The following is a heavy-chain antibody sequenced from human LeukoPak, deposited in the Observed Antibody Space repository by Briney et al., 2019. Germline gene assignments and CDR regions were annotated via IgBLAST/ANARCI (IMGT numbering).Heavy chain of an antibody. D-gene: IGHD6-13*01. Sequence: GGSLRLSCAASGFTFSNYWMTWFRQTPGKDLEWVGNIKYDGSEKYYVDSVKGRFTISRDNAKNSLYLHMNSLRVEDTAVYYCAREVVAAAGTDYWGQGTLVTVSS. V-gene: IGHV3-7*01. J-gene: IGHJ4*02. CDR2: IKYDGSEK. CDR3: AREVVAAAGTDY. CDR1: GFTFSNYW.